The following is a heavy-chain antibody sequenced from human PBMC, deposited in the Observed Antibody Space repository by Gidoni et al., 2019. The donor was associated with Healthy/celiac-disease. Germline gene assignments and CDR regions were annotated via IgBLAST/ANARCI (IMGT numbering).Heavy chain of an antibody. D-gene: IGHD4-17*01. CDR2: IVVGSGNT. CDR1: GFTFTSSA. J-gene: IGHJ6*02. CDR3: AAPAQSRDGDYGPPSMDV. Sequence: QMQLVQSGPEVKKPGTSVKVSCKASGFTFTSSAVQWVRQARGQRLEWIGWIVVGSGNTNYAQKFQERVTITRDMSTSTAYMELSSLRSEDTAVYYCAAPAQSRDGDYGPPSMDVWGQGTTVTVSS. V-gene: IGHV1-58*01.